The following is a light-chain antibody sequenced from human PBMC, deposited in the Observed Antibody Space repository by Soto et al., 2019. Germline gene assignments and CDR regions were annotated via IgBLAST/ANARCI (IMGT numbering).Light chain of an antibody. V-gene: IGKV1-12*01. J-gene: IGKJ4*01. Sequence: DIQMTQAPSFVSAFVGDRVTITCRASQVISSWLAWYQQKPGKAPKLLIYAASSLQSGVPSRFSGSESGTDFTLTIRSLQPEDSATYHCQQSYSDLRTFGGGTKVDIK. CDR1: QVISSW. CDR2: AAS. CDR3: QQSYSDLRT.